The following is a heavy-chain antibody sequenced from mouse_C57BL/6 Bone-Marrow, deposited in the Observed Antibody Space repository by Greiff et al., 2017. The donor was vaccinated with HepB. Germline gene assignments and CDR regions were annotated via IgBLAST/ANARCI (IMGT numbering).Heavy chain of an antibody. D-gene: IGHD2-12*01. CDR1: GYSFTDYN. Sequence: QLQESGPELVKPGASVKISCKASGYSFTDYNMNWVKQSNGKSLEWIGVINPNYGTTSYNQKFKGKATLTVDQSSSTAYMQLNSLTSEDSAVYYCARLHWNDEGAWFAYWGQGTLVTVSA. J-gene: IGHJ3*01. V-gene: IGHV1-39*01. CDR2: INPNYGTT. CDR3: ARLHWNDEGAWFAY.